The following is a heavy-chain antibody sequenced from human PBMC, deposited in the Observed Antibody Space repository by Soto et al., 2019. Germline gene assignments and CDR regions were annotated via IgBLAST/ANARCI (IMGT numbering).Heavy chain of an antibody. CDR1: GFTFSSYA. V-gene: IGHV3-23*01. Sequence: EVQLFESGGDLVQPGGSLGLSCAASGFTFSSYAMSWVRQAPGRGLEWVSAITGPGGNTYYADSLKGRFTISRDNSKNTLYLQMNTLRAEDTAVYYCAKGRSGSGSYYAQHEYWGQGTLVTVSS. J-gene: IGHJ4*02. CDR2: ITGPGGNT. CDR3: AKGRSGSGSYYAQHEY. D-gene: IGHD3-10*01.